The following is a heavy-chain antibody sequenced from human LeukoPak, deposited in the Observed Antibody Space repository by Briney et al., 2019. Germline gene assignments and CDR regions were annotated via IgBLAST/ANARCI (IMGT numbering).Heavy chain of an antibody. CDR3: ARLKAMRDQLTGWFDP. CDR2: VYPGDSDT. Sequence: GESLKISCKGSGYSFTSYWIGWVRQMPGKGLEWMGIVYPGDSDTRYSPSFQGQVTISADKSISTAYLQWSSLKASDTAMYYCARLKAMRDQLTGWFDPWGQGTLVTVSS. CDR1: GYSFTSYW. J-gene: IGHJ5*02. D-gene: IGHD2-2*01. V-gene: IGHV5-51*01.